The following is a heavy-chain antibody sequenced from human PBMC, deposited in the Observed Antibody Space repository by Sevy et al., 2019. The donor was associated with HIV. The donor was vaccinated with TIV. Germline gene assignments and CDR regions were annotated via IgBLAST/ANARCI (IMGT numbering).Heavy chain of an antibody. CDR1: GFTVSSYG. D-gene: IGHD6-13*01. Sequence: GGSLRLSCAASGFTVSSYGMSWVRQAPGKGLKWGSGFSGSGSRAYYAHSVKGRFTISRDISKNTLNLQMNSLRVEDTAVYFCAKDRSNYITSAGTLDYWGQGTLVTVSS. V-gene: IGHV3-23*01. CDR2: FSGSGSRA. J-gene: IGHJ4*02. CDR3: AKDRSNYITSAGTLDY.